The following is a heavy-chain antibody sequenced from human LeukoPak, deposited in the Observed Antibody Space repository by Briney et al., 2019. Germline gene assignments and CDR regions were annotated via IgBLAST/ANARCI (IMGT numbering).Heavy chain of an antibody. V-gene: IGHV3-74*01. CDR1: GFILSHYY. CDR2: IRSDVGNI. D-gene: IGHD2-21*02. J-gene: IGHJ4*02. CDR3: VREYPDCGGDCLAY. Sequence: PGGSLLLSCAASGFILSHYYMHRGRPAPGKGLGWVSRIRSDVGNIAYADSVKGRFTISRDNAKNTLYLQMNSLRGEDTAVYYCVREYPDCGGDCLAYWGQGTLVTVSS.